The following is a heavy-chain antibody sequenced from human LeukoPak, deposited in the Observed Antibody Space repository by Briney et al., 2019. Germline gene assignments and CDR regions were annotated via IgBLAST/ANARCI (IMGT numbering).Heavy chain of an antibody. D-gene: IGHD4-17*01. CDR1: XXTXXSYX. V-gene: IGHV3-48*03. CDR3: XXXXXXTYGDLDY. Sequence: AXXXTXXSYXXNGVRQAPXKXXXXVSYISRSGNTXYYADSVKGRFTISXXXSKNKLYLQMNSLREEDTAVYLXXXXXXXTYGDLDYWGQGTLVSVPS. J-gene: IGHJ4*02. CDR2: ISRSGNTX.